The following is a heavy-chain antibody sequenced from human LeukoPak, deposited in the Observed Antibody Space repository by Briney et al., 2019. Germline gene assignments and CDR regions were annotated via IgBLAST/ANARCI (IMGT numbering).Heavy chain of an antibody. Sequence: GGSLRLSCAASGFTFSSYAMSWVRQAPGKGLEWVSAISGSGDSTYYGDSVKGRLTISRDNSKNSLYLQMNTLRAEDTAIYYCARDSPDYGGKGFDYWGQGTLVTVSS. CDR2: ISGSGDST. CDR1: GFTFSSYA. CDR3: ARDSPDYGGKGFDY. D-gene: IGHD4-23*01. J-gene: IGHJ4*02. V-gene: IGHV3-23*01.